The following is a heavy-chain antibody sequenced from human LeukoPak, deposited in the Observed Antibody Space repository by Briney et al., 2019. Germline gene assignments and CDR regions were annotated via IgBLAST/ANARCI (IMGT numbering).Heavy chain of an antibody. Sequence: PSQTLSLTCTVSGGSISSGDYYWSWIRQPPGKGLEWIGYIYYSGSTYYNPSLKSRVTISVDTSKNQFSLKLSSVTAADTAVYYCARSTVLRFLEWLSKGYYMDVWGKGTTVTVSS. D-gene: IGHD3-3*01. J-gene: IGHJ6*03. CDR2: IYYSGST. CDR1: GGSISSGDYY. V-gene: IGHV4-30-4*08. CDR3: ARSTVLRFLEWLSKGYYMDV.